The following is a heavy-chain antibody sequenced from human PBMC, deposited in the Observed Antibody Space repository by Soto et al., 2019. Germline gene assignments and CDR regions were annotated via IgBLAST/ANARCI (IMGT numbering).Heavy chain of an antibody. J-gene: IGHJ6*02. CDR1: GFTVSSNY. Sequence: PGGYLRLSCAASGFTVSSNYMSWVRQAPGKGLEWVSVIYSGGSTYYADSVKGRFTISRDNSKNTLYLQMNSLRAEDTAVYYCARDRIPTGMDVWGQGTTVTVS. CDR2: IYSGGST. V-gene: IGHV3-66*01. CDR3: ARDRIPTGMDV.